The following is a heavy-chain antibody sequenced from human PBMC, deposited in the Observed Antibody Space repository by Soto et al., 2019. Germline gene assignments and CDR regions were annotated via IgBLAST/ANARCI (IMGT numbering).Heavy chain of an antibody. CDR2: FIPRFGTT. D-gene: IGHD2-8*01. CDR3: ARGRVLYNSGRSQLHS. Sequence: QVQLVKSGAEVKKPGSSVRDSCKTSGDSFSKYTVNWVRQAPRQGLEWMGGFIPRFGTTNFAPTLQGRVTITADQSMNTVYMELSSLRSEDTALYYCARGRVLYNSGRSQLHSWGQGTLVTVSS. J-gene: IGHJ4*02. CDR1: GDSFSKYT. V-gene: IGHV1-69*01.